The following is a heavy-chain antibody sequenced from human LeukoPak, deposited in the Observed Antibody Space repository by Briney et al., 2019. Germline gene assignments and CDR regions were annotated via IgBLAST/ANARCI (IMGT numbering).Heavy chain of an antibody. CDR3: AKWSSTLKAFDF. CDR2: THYTRNT. V-gene: IGHV4-59*08. D-gene: IGHD2-8*01. Sequence: SETLSLTCSVSGDSINNYYWNWIRQPPGKELEWIGYTHYTRNTKSNPSLKSRVTTSVDTSKSQFSLKLSSVTAADTAVYYCAKWSSTLKAFDFWGQGILVIVSS. CDR1: GDSINNYY. J-gene: IGHJ4*02.